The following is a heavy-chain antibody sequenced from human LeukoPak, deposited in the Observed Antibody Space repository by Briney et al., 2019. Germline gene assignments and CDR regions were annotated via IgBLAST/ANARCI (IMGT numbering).Heavy chain of an antibody. J-gene: IGHJ4*02. Sequence: GGSLRLSCAASGFTFSTYAMSWVRQAPGKGLEWVSSIIGGGVHTYYADSVKGRFSISRDNSKNTLYLQMNSLRAEDTAVYYCAKDGGGWYTTGWYYFDYWGQGTLVTVSS. CDR3: AKDGGGWYTTGWYYFDY. CDR2: IIGGGVHT. V-gene: IGHV3-23*01. CDR1: GFTFSTYA. D-gene: IGHD6-19*01.